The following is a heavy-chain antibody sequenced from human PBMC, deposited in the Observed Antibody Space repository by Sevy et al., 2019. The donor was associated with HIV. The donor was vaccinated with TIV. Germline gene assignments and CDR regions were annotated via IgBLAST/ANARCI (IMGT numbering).Heavy chain of an antibody. D-gene: IGHD6-13*01. V-gene: IGHV6-1*01. CDR3: ARESGTISAGTERYFDL. Sequence: SQTLSLTCAISGDSVSTNSSAWNWIRQSPSRGLEWLGRTYYRSKCFNEYAVPVKSRIIINPDTSKNQLSLQLNSVTPKDTAVYYCARESGTISAGTERYFDLWGRGTLVTVSS. J-gene: IGHJ2*01. CDR2: TYYRSKCFN. CDR1: GDSVSTNSSA.